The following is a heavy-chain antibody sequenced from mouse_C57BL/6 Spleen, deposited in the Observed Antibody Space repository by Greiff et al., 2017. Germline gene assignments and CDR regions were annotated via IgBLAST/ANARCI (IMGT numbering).Heavy chain of an antibody. V-gene: IGHV5-17*01. D-gene: IGHD2-3*01. CDR1: GFTFSDYG. CDR2: ISSGSSTI. CDR3: ATFDGYYDYFDY. J-gene: IGHJ2*01. Sequence: EVQGVESGGGLVKPGGSLKLSCAASGFTFSDYGMHWVRQAPEKGLEWVAYISSGSSTIYYADPVKGRFTISRDNAKNTLFLQMTSLRSEDTAMYYCATFDGYYDYFDYWGQGTTLTVSS.